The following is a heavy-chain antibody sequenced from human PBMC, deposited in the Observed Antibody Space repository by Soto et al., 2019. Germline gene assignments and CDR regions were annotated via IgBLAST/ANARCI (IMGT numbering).Heavy chain of an antibody. J-gene: IGHJ6*02. CDR1: GYDFTAYD. D-gene: IGHD6-13*01. CDR2: MNPINGAT. CDR3: GRGPSPRAPAGGTPYYHGLDV. Sequence: ASVKVSCKASGYDFTAYDINWVRQASGQGLEWMGWMNPINGATGSARRFQGRVSMTRNTATGTAYLELTSLRSDDSAVYYCGRGPSPRAPAGGTPYYHGLDVWGQGTTVTVSS. V-gene: IGHV1-8*02.